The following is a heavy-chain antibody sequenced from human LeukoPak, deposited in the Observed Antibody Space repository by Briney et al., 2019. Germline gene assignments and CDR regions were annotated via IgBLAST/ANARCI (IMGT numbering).Heavy chain of an antibody. Sequence: GESLKISCQGSGYSFTSYWISWVRPMPGKGLERMGRIDPSDSYTNYSPSFQGHVTISADKSISTAYLQWSSLKASDTAMYYCARRNRGVYDILTGYYGYWFDPWGQGTLVTVSS. CDR1: GYSFTSYW. V-gene: IGHV5-10-1*01. CDR3: ARRNRGVYDILTGYYGYWFDP. D-gene: IGHD3-9*01. CDR2: IDPSDSYT. J-gene: IGHJ5*02.